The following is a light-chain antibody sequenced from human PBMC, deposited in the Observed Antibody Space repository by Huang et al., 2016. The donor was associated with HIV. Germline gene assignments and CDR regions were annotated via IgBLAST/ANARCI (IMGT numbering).Light chain of an antibody. CDR2: GAS. CDR3: QQYGSSPFT. CDR1: QSVSSSY. J-gene: IGKJ3*01. V-gene: IGKV3-20*01. Sequence: EIVLTQSPGTLSLSPGERATLSCRARQSVSSSYLAWYQQKPGQAPRLLTYGASSRATGIPDRVSGSGSGTDFTLKISRLEPEDFAVYYCQQYGSSPFTFGPGTKVDIK.